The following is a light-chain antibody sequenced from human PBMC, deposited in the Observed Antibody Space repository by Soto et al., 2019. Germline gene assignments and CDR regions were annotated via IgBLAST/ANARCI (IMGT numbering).Light chain of an antibody. CDR1: SSNVGGYNY. CDR2: DVS. V-gene: IGLV2-14*01. J-gene: IGLJ2*01. CDR3: SSYTSNSTLVV. Sequence: QSVLTQPASVSGSPGQSITISCTGTSSNVGGYNYVSWYQQHPGKAPKLMIYDVSNRPSGVSARFSGSKSGNTASLTISGLQAEDEADYYCSSYTSNSTLVVFGGGTKLTVL.